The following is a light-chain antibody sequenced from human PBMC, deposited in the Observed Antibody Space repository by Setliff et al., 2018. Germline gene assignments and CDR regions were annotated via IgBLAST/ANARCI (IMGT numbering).Light chain of an antibody. CDR3: CSYAGSSTYV. Sequence: QSALTQPASVSGSPGQSITISCTGTSSDVGGYNYVSWYQQNPGKAPKLMIYDVTKWPSGVSNRFSGSKSGNTASLTISGLQAEDEADYYCCSYAGSSTYVFGTGTKVTVL. CDR1: SSDVGGYNY. J-gene: IGLJ1*01. V-gene: IGLV2-23*02. CDR2: DVT.